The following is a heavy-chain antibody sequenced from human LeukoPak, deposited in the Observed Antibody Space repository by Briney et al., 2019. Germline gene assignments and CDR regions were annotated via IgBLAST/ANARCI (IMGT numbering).Heavy chain of an antibody. D-gene: IGHD2-2*01. V-gene: IGHV3-23*01. CDR2: LGGTNGYT. Sequence: GGSLRLSCVASGFTISSYAMSWLRQPPGKGLEWVSSLGGTNGYTYYADSVKGRFSISRDNSQNTLYLQMNTLRAEDTALYYCARVPSGCYACDLDYWGQGTLVTVSS. J-gene: IGHJ4*02. CDR1: GFTISSYA. CDR3: ARVPSGCYACDLDY.